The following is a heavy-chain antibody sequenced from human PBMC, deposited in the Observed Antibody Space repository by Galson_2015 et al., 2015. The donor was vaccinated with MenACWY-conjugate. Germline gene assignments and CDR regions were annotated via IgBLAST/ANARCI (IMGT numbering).Heavy chain of an antibody. J-gene: IGHJ4*02. D-gene: IGHD6-13*01. CDR2: IWYDGSTK. CDR3: ARAEAAAATFDY. Sequence: SLRLSCAASGFTFSSYGMHWVRQAPGKGLEWVAAIWYDGSTKYYADSVKGRFTISRDNSKNTLYLQMNSLRAEDTAVYYCARAEAAAATFDYWGQGTLVTVSS. V-gene: IGHV3-33*01. CDR1: GFTFSSYG.